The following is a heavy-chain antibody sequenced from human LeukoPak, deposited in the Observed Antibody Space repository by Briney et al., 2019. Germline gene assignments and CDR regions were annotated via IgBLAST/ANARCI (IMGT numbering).Heavy chain of an antibody. CDR2: IYYSGST. V-gene: IGHV4-39*07. CDR1: GGSISSSSYY. CDR3: ARDAHSTVARYFDY. Sequence: PSETLSLTCTVSGGSISSSSYYWGWIRQPPGKGLEWIGSIYYSGSTYYNPSLKSRVTISVDTSKYQFSLKLSSVTAADTAVYYCARDAHSTVARYFDYWGQGTLVTVSS. J-gene: IGHJ4*02. D-gene: IGHD4-23*01.